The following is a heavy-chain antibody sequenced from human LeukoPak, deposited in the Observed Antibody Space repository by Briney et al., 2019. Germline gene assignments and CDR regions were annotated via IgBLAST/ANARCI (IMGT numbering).Heavy chain of an antibody. D-gene: IGHD6-13*01. Sequence: SVKVSCKASGGTFSSYAISWVRQAPGQGLEWMGGIIPIFGTADYAQKFQGRVTITADESTSTAYMELSSLRSEDTAVYYCARGAAAGRGPFDYWGQGTLVTVSS. CDR2: IIPIFGTA. CDR3: ARGAAAGRGPFDY. J-gene: IGHJ4*02. CDR1: GGTFSSYA. V-gene: IGHV1-69*13.